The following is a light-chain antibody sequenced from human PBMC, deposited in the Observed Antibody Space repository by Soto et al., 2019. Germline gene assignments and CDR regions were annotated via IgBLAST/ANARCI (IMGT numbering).Light chain of an antibody. CDR2: DAS. Sequence: EIVMTPSPATLSFSPGESATLSCRASQSVSSNLAWYQQKPGRAPRLLIYDASNRATGIPARFSGSGSGTDFTLTISSLEPEDFAVYYCQQRSNWLTFGGGTKVDFK. V-gene: IGKV3-11*01. CDR3: QQRSNWLT. CDR1: QSVSSN. J-gene: IGKJ4*01.